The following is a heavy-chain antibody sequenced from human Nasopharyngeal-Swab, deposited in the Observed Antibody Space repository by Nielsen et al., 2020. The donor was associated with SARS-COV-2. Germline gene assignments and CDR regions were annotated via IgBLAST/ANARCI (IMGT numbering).Heavy chain of an antibody. V-gene: IGHV3-21*01. D-gene: IGHD2-2*01. CDR1: GFTFSDAW. J-gene: IGHJ6*02. CDR2: ISSSSSYI. CDR3: ARELSGYCSSPLGCYYYGMDV. Sequence: GESLKISCAASGFTFSDAWMSWVRQAPGKGLEWVSSISSSSSYIYYADSVKGRFTISRDNAKNSLYLQMNSLRAEDTAVYYCARELSGYCSSPLGCYYYGMDVWGQGTTVTVSS.